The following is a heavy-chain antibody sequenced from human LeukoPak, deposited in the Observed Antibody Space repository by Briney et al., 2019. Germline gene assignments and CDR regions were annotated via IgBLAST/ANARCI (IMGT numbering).Heavy chain of an antibody. V-gene: IGHV3-33*01. Sequence: GGSLRLSCAASGFTFSSYGMHWVRQAPGKGLEWVAVIWYDGSNKYYADSVKGRFTISRDNSKNTLYLQMNGLRAEDTAVYYCAREVSDYDLYYFDYWGQGTLVTVSS. D-gene: IGHD4-17*01. CDR1: GFTFSSYG. CDR2: IWYDGSNK. J-gene: IGHJ4*02. CDR3: AREVSDYDLYYFDY.